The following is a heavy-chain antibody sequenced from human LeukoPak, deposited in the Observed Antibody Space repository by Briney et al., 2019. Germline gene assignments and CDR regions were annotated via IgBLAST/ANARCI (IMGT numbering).Heavy chain of an antibody. Sequence: SETLSLTCTVSGGSISSGSYYWSWIRQPGEKGLEWIGRISTSGSTNYNPSLKSRVTISVDTSKNQFSLNLSSVTAADTAVYYCARDAHWGPFMDVWGKGTTVTISS. D-gene: IGHD7-27*01. CDR1: GGSISSGSYY. J-gene: IGHJ6*03. CDR3: ARDAHWGPFMDV. CDR2: ISTSGST. V-gene: IGHV4-61*02.